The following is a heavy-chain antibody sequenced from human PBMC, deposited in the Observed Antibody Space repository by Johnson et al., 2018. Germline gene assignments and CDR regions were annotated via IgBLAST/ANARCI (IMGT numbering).Heavy chain of an antibody. CDR3: ARGSGYYYYMDV. Sequence: EVQLVESGGGLVQPGGSPRLSCAASGFTFSSYSMNWVRQAPGKGLEWVSYISSSSSTIYYADSVKGRFTISRDNAKNSLYLQMNSLRAEDTAVYYCARGSGYYYYMDVWGKGTTVTVSS. CDR2: ISSSSSTI. J-gene: IGHJ6*03. CDR1: GFTFSSYS. V-gene: IGHV3-48*01.